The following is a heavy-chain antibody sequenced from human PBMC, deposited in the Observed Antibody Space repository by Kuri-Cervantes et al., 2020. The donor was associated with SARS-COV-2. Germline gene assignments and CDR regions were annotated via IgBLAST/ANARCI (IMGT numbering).Heavy chain of an antibody. V-gene: IGHV4-61*01. CDR3: ARAGDYGDYWWFDP. Sequence: ESLKISCTVSGGSVSSGSYYWSWIRQPPGKGLEWIGYIYYSGSTNYNPSLKSRVTISVDTSKNQFSLKLSSVTAADTAVYYCARAGDYGDYWWFDPWGQGTLVTVSS. J-gene: IGHJ5*02. CDR1: GGSVSSGSYY. CDR2: IYYSGST. D-gene: IGHD4-17*01.